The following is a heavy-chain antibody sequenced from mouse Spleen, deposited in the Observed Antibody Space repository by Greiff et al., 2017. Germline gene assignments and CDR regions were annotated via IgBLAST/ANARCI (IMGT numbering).Heavy chain of an antibody. J-gene: IGHJ2*01. CDR2: ISSGGSYT. CDR1: GFTFSSYA. Sequence: EVQLVESGGGLVKPGGSLKLSCAASGFTFSSYAMSWVRQTPEKRLEWVATISSGGSYTYYPDSVKGRFTISRDNAKNTLYLQMSSLRSEDTAMYYCASLYDYDFDYWGQGTTLTVSS. CDR3: ASLYDYDFDY. V-gene: IGHV5-9-3*01. D-gene: IGHD2-4*01.